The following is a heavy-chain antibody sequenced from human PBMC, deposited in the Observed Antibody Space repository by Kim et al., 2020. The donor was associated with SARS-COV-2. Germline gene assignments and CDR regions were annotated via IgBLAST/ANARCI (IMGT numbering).Heavy chain of an antibody. Sequence: GGSLRLSCAASGFTFSSYGMHWVRQAPGKGLEWVAVIWYDGSNKYYADSVKGRFTISRDNSKNTLYLQMNSLRAEDTAVYYCVKWGATTGFDYWGQGTLVTVSS. CDR2: IWYDGSNK. V-gene: IGHV3-33*01. J-gene: IGHJ4*02. D-gene: IGHD1-26*01. CDR1: GFTFSSYG. CDR3: VKWGATTGFDY.